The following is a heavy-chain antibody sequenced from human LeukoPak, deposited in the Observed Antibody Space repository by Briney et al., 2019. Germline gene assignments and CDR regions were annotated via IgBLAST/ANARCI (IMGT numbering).Heavy chain of an antibody. Sequence: PSQTLSLTCTVSGGSINSTYYWSWIRQPPGKGLEWIGYIYHRGSIYSNPSLRSRITMSIDMSKNQFSLNMSSVTAADRAVYYCARVVGGYFDYWGQGTLVTVSS. CDR1: GGSINSTYY. D-gene: IGHD2-15*01. V-gene: IGHV4-30-2*01. CDR3: ARVVGGYFDY. J-gene: IGHJ4*02. CDR2: IYHRGSI.